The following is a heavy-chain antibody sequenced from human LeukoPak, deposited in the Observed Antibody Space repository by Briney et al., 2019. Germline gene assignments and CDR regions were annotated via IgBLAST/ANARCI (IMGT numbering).Heavy chain of an antibody. CDR1: GGSISSGGYY. CDR3: ARVPKAAAGRLLRNWFDP. V-gene: IGHV4-31*03. Sequence: PSETLSLTCTVSGGSISSGGYYWSWIRQHPGKGLEWIGYIYYSGSTYYNPSLKSRVTISVDTSKNQFSLKLSSVTAADTAVYYCARVPKAAAGRLLRNWFDPWGQGTLVTVSS. J-gene: IGHJ5*02. D-gene: IGHD6-13*01. CDR2: IYYSGST.